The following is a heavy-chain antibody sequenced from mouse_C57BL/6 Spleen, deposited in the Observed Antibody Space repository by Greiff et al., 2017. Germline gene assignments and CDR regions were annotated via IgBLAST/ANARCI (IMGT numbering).Heavy chain of an antibody. Sequence: VQLQQSGAELVRPGASVTLSCTASGYTFTDYDMHWVKQTPVHGLEWIGALDPETGGTASTQKFQGQAILTADKSSSTAYMALRSLTSEYSAVYYCTRLGTCPGFDYWGQGTTLTVSS. CDR3: TRLGTCPGFDY. D-gene: IGHD4-1*01. V-gene: IGHV1-15*01. CDR2: LDPETGGT. CDR1: GYTFTDYD. J-gene: IGHJ2*01.